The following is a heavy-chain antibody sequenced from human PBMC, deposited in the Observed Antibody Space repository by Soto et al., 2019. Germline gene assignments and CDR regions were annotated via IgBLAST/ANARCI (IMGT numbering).Heavy chain of an antibody. D-gene: IGHD6-19*01. J-gene: IGHJ4*02. Sequence: PGGSLRLSCAASGFTFSDYYMSWIRQAPGKGLEWVSYISSSGSTIYYADSVKGRFTISRDNAKNSLYLQMNSLRAEDTAVYYCARAVQWLVPILDYWGQGTLVTVSS. CDR1: GFTFSDYY. CDR3: ARAVQWLVPILDY. V-gene: IGHV3-11*01. CDR2: ISSSGSTI.